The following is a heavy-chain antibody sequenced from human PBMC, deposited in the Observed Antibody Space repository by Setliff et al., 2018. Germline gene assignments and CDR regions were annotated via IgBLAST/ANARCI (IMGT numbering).Heavy chain of an antibody. CDR3: AKAATAFKSNDAFDI. CDR1: GFTFSTYA. CDR2: ISATGGTT. Sequence: GSLRLSCAASGFTFSTYAMSWVRQAPGKGLEWVSAISATGGTTFYADSVKGRFTISRDNSKNTLSLQMNSLRAEDTAVYYCAKAATAFKSNDAFDIWGQGTMVTVSS. J-gene: IGHJ3*02. V-gene: IGHV3-23*01. D-gene: IGHD1-26*01.